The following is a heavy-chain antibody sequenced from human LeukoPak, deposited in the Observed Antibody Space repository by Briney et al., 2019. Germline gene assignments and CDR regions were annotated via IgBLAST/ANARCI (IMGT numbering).Heavy chain of an antibody. J-gene: IGHJ4*02. D-gene: IGHD3-22*01. CDR2: ISGSGGST. CDR3: AKDHDSSGYYHFDY. CDR1: GFTFSSYA. Sequence: PGGSLRLSCAASGFTFSSYAMSWVRQAPGKGLEWVSAISGSGGSTYYADSVKGRFTISRDNSKNTLYLQTNSLRAEDTAVYYCAKDHDSSGYYHFDYWGQGTLVTVSS. V-gene: IGHV3-23*01.